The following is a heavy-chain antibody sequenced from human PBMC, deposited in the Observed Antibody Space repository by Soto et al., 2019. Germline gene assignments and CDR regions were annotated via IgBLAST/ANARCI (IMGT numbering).Heavy chain of an antibody. J-gene: IGHJ4*02. CDR2: INPSGGST. CDR3: ARDFWGYCGGDCYSFFDY. CDR1: GYTFTSYY. Sequence: ASVKVSCKASGYTFTSYYMHWVRQAPGQGLEGMGIINPSGGSTSYAQKFQGRVTMTRDTSTSTVYMELSSLRSEDTAVYYCARDFWGYCGGDCYSFFDYWGQGTLVTVSS. V-gene: IGHV1-46*01. D-gene: IGHD2-21*02.